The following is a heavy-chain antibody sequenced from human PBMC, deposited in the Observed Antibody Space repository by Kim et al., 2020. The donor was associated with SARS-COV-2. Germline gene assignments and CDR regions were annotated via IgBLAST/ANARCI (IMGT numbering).Heavy chain of an antibody. CDR2: INHSGST. Sequence: SETLSLTCAVYGGSFSGYYWSWIRQPPGKGLEWIGEINHSGSTNYNPSLKSRVTISVDTSKNQFSLKLSSVTAADTAVYYCARGPGYCSGGSWRCYYYYYYMDVWGKGTTVTVSS. V-gene: IGHV4-34*01. J-gene: IGHJ6*03. D-gene: IGHD2-15*01. CDR1: GGSFSGYY. CDR3: ARGPGYCSGGSWRCYYYYYYMDV.